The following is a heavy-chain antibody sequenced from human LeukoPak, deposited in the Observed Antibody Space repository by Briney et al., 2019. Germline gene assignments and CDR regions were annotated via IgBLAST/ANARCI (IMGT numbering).Heavy chain of an antibody. D-gene: IGHD4-23*01. V-gene: IGHV1-2*06. J-gene: IGHJ4*02. Sequence: ASVKVSCKASGYTFTAYYMHWVRQAPGQGFEWMGRINPNSGDTNYAQKFQGRVTMTRDTSISTAYMELSRLRSDDTAVYYCARAVDYGGTLDYWGQGTLVTVSS. CDR2: INPNSGDT. CDR1: GYTFTAYY. CDR3: ARAVDYGGTLDY.